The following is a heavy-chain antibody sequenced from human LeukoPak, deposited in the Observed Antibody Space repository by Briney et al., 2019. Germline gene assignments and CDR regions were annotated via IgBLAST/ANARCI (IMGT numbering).Heavy chain of an antibody. V-gene: IGHV3-48*03. CDR3: ARQDCERGGMAFDL. Sequence: PGGSLRLSCVASGFTLSSYEMNWDRHAPGEWLEWVSYISCSGSTIYYAEAVKGRFPISRDNAQHTLYLQKNSLRAEHTAVYYCARQDCERGGMAFDLWGQGTMVTVSS. D-gene: IGHD2-15*01. CDR2: ISCSGSTI. J-gene: IGHJ3*01. CDR1: GFTLSSYE.